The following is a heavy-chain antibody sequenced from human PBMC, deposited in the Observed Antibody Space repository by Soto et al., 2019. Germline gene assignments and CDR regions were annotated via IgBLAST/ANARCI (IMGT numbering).Heavy chain of an antibody. D-gene: IGHD2-21*01. CDR1: GYSFTSYG. V-gene: IGHV1-18*01. Sequence: QVHLVQSGAEVRKPGASVKVSCKASGYSFTSYGISWVRQAPGQGLEWMGWISTDNGNTNYAHNLQGRVSITIDPSTSTAYMERWSLGSDDTAVYYCARDVPDRSLFFYYFGMDVSGQGTTVTVSS. CDR3: ARDVPDRSLFFYYFGMDV. CDR2: ISTDNGNT. J-gene: IGHJ6*02.